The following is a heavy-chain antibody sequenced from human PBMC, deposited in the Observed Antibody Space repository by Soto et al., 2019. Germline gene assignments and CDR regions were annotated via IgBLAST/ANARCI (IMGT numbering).Heavy chain of an antibody. V-gene: IGHV3-74*01. CDR3: ARVATNSYDWFDP. Sequence: EVHLVESGGTLVQPGGSLRLSCAASGFSFNTYWMHWVRQAPGKGLVWVSRINSDGTKTTYADSVKGRFTISRDNAKNTMYLQMNSLRAEDKAVYFCARVATNSYDWFDPWGQGTLVTVSS. D-gene: IGHD5-12*01. J-gene: IGHJ5*02. CDR1: GFSFNTYW. CDR2: INSDGTKT.